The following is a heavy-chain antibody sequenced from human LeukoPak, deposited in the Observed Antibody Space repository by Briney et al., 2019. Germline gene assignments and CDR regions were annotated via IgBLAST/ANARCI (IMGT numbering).Heavy chain of an antibody. CDR3: ARVRNDSSGLYSLFDY. V-gene: IGHV1-46*01. CDR2: INPGGGST. D-gene: IGHD3-22*01. CDR1: GYTFTSYY. J-gene: IGHJ4*02. Sequence: ASVKVSCKASGYTFTSYYMHWVRQAPGQGLEWVGIINPGGGSTNYEQKFQGRFTMTRDTSTSTVYMELSSLRAEDTAVYYCARVRNDSSGLYSLFDYWGQGTPVTVSS.